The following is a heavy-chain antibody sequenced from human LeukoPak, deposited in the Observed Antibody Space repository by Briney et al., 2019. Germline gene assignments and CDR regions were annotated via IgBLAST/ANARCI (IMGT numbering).Heavy chain of an antibody. CDR1: GFTFSNYW. V-gene: IGHV3-7*03. CDR2: IKRDGSEK. D-gene: IGHD7-27*01. Sequence: AGGSLRLSCAASGFTFSNYWMTWVRQAPEKGLEWVASIKRDGSEKYYVDSVKGRFTISRDNAKNTLYLQMNSLRAEGTAVYYCAKAGVYYYYYYMDVWGKGTTVTVSS. J-gene: IGHJ6*03. CDR3: AKAGVYYYYYYMDV.